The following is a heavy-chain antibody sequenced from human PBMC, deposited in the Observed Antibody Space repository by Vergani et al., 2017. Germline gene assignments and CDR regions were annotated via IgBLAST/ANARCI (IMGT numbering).Heavy chain of an antibody. CDR1: GGSVSSGAYY. CDR3: ARDFIDVGVVAFDS. V-gene: IGHV4-31*03. J-gene: IGHJ4*02. CDR2: TYYRGST. Sequence: QVQLQESGPGLVKPSQTLSLTCTVSGGSVSSGAYYWNWIRQHPGKGPEWIGYTYYRGSTYYNPSLKSRVTISVDTSKNQFSLKVTSVTAADTAIYYCARDFIDVGVVAFDSWGQGRLVTVSS. D-gene: IGHD2-21*01.